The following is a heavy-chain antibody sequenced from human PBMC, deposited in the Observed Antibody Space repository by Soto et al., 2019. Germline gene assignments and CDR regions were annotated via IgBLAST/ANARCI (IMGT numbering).Heavy chain of an antibody. CDR2: IHYSGST. D-gene: IGHD6-19*01. CDR1: VGSISPYY. CDR3: ARGRITVAGLTP. Sequence: QVQLQESGPGLVKPSETLSLTCTVSVGSISPYYWTWIRQPPGKGLEWIGNIHYSGSTSYNPSLKGRLTMSVDTSENRLSLELISATAADTALYYCARGRITVAGLTPWGQGTLVTVSS. V-gene: IGHV4-59*12. J-gene: IGHJ5*02.